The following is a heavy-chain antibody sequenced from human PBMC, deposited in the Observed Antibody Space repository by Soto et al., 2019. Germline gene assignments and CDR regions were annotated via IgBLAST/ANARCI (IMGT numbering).Heavy chain of an antibody. Sequence: SETLSLTCAVSGGSISSGGYSWSWIRQPPGKGLEWIGYIYHSGSTYYNPSLKSRVTISVDTSKNQFSLKLSSVTAADTAVYYCARRGSGSYSDYWGQEPRSPSPQ. CDR1: GGSISSGGYS. D-gene: IGHD3-10*01. CDR2: IYHSGST. CDR3: ARRGSGSYSDY. J-gene: IGHJ4*01. V-gene: IGHV4-30-2*03.